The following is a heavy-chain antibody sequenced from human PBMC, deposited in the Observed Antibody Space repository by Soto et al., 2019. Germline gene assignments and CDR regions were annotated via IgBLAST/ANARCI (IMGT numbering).Heavy chain of an antibody. Sequence: SVKVSCKASGFTFTSSAMQWVRQARGQRLEWIGWIVVGSGNTNYAQKFQERVTITRDMSTSTAYMELSSLRSEDTAVYYCARGGVGGTTAPFSDFWSGSSYSYYLDVWGKGTPVTVSS. J-gene: IGHJ6*03. V-gene: IGHV1-58*02. CDR1: GFTFTSSA. CDR3: ARGGVGGTTAPFSDFWSGSSYSYYLDV. D-gene: IGHD3-3*01. CDR2: IVVGSGNT.